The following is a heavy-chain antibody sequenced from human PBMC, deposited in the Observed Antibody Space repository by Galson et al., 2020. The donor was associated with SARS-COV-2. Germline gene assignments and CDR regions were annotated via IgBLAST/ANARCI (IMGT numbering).Heavy chain of an antibody. V-gene: IGHV4-39*01. D-gene: IGHD3-3*01. CDR3: ARHWSEWPLRTHRHFDY. CDR1: GGSISSSSYY. Sequence: SETLSLTCTVSGGSISSSSYYWGWIRQPPGKGLEWIGSIYYSGSTYYNPSLKSRVTISVDTSKNQFSLKLSSVTAADTAVYYCARHWSEWPLRTHRHFDYWGQGTLVTVSS. CDR2: IYYSGST. J-gene: IGHJ4*02.